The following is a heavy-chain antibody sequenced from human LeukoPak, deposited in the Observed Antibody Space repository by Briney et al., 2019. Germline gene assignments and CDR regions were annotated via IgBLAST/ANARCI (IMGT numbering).Heavy chain of an antibody. V-gene: IGHV3-23*01. Sequence: GGSLRLSCAASGFTFSSYAMSWVRQAPGKGLEWVSVISGSGGSTYYADSVKGRFTTSRDNSKNTLYLQMNSLRAEDTAVYYCAKVGYSGSYYHFDYWGQGTLVTVSS. CDR1: GFTFSSYA. D-gene: IGHD1-26*01. CDR2: ISGSGGST. CDR3: AKVGYSGSYYHFDY. J-gene: IGHJ4*02.